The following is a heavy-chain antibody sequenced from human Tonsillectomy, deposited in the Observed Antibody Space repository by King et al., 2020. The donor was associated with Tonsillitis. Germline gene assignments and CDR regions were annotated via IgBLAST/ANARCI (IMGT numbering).Heavy chain of an antibody. CDR3: ARAPNSDFWSGYSSDY. CDR2: IYPGDSDT. CDR1: GYSFTSYW. V-gene: IGHV5-51*01. Sequence: QLVQSGAEVKKPGESLKISCMGSGYSFTSYWIGWVRQMPGKGLEWMGIIYPGDSDTRYSPSFQGQVTISADKAISTAYLQWSSLKASDTAMYYCARAPNSDFWSGYSSDYWGQGTLVTVSS. D-gene: IGHD3-3*01. J-gene: IGHJ4*02.